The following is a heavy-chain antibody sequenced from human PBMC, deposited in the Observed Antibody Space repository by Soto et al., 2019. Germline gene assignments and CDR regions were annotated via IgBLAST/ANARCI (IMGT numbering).Heavy chain of an antibody. J-gene: IGHJ3*02. CDR3: ARRDRPLTFDAFDI. V-gene: IGHV4-39*01. CDR1: GGSISSSSYY. Sequence: QLQLQESGPGLVKPSETLSLTCTVSGGSISSSSYYWGWIRQPPGKGLEWIGSTYYSGSTYYNPSLKSRVTISVDTSKNQFSLKLSSVTAADTAVYYCARRDRPLTFDAFDIWGQGTMVTVSS. CDR2: TYYSGST.